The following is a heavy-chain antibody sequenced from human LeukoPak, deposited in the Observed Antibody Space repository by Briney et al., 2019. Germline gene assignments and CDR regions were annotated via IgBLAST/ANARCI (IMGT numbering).Heavy chain of an antibody. CDR2: IIPIFGTA. V-gene: IGHV1-69*13. Sequence: GASVEVSCKASGGTFSSYAISWVRQAPGQGLEWMGGIIPIFGTANYAQRFQGRVTITADESTSTAYMELSSLRSEDTAVYYCARGGSRLYYYDSSGYYYFDYWGQGTLVTVSS. CDR3: ARGGSRLYYYDSSGYYYFDY. D-gene: IGHD3-22*01. CDR1: GGTFSSYA. J-gene: IGHJ4*02.